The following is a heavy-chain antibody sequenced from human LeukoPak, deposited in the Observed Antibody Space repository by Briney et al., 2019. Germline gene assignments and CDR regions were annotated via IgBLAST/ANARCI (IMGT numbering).Heavy chain of an antibody. CDR2: IRYDGSDK. V-gene: IGHV3-30*02. CDR1: RFRFASYG. CDR3: ARALYSSSWYSAFDI. J-gene: IGHJ3*02. Sequence: GGSLRLSCAASRFRFASYGMHWVRQAPGKGLEWVAYIRYDGSDKYYADSVKGRFTISRDNSKNTLSLQMTTLRPDDTAVYYCARALYSSSWYSAFDIWGQGTMVTVSS. D-gene: IGHD6-13*01.